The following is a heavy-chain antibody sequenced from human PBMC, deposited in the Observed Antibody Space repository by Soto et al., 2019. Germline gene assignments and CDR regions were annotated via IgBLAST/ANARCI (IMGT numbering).Heavy chain of an antibody. CDR2: LTGIGTT. CDR3: AKRATTVPTPGNYFDF. Sequence: VQLLESGGDLVQPGGSLRLSCVASGFSFTDYSMTWVRQAPGRGLEWVSTLTGIGTTFYADSVKGRFTISRDNSKNTLSLQMHRLRTEDTALYYCAKRATTVPTPGNYFDFWGQGTLVTVSS. V-gene: IGHV3-23*01. D-gene: IGHD2-15*01. CDR1: GFSFTDYS. J-gene: IGHJ4*02.